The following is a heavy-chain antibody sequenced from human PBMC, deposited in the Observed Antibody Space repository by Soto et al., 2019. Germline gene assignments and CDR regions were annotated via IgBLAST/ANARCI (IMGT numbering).Heavy chain of an antibody. CDR1: GGSISSSNW. Sequence: QVQLQESGPGLVKPSGTLSLTCAVSGGSISSSNWWSWVRQPPGKGLEWIGEIYHSGSTNYNPSLKSRVTISVDKSKNQFSLKLSSVTAADTAVYYCASRWTFWSGYYIGSNYYYYYGTDVWGQGTTVTVSS. D-gene: IGHD3-3*01. J-gene: IGHJ6*02. CDR2: IYHSGST. CDR3: ASRWTFWSGYYIGSNYYYYYGTDV. V-gene: IGHV4-4*02.